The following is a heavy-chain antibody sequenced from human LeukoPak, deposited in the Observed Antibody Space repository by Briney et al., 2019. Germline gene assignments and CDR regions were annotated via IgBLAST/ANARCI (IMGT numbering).Heavy chain of an antibody. Sequence: PSETLSLTCTVSGGSISSSSYYWGWIRQPPGKGLEWIGSISYSGTTYYSPSLKSRVTISADMSKNQFSLQLSSVTAADTAVYYCARASYSYDINGWVPFDYWGQGTLVTVSS. J-gene: IGHJ4*02. CDR2: ISYSGTT. CDR3: ARASYSYDINGWVPFDY. D-gene: IGHD3-22*01. CDR1: GGSISSSSYY. V-gene: IGHV4-39*07.